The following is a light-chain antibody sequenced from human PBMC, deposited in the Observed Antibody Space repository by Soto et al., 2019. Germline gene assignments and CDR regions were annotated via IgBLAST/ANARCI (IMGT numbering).Light chain of an antibody. CDR1: SANLGSNT. Sequence: QAVLTQPPSASGTPGQRVTISCSGSSANLGSNTVNWYQQLPGTAPKLRIYSNNQRPSGVPDRFSGSKSGTSASLAISGLKSEYEADYYCAAWDDSLNGLYVVGTGTKLTVL. J-gene: IGLJ1*01. CDR3: AAWDDSLNGLYV. V-gene: IGLV1-44*01. CDR2: SNN.